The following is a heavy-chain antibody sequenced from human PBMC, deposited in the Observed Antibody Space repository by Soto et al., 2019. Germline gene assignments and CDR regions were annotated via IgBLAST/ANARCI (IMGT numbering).Heavy chain of an antibody. J-gene: IGHJ6*02. D-gene: IGHD3-10*01. CDR3: ARDRGRMVRGAPHTYGMDA. CDR2: IYYSGST. V-gene: IGHV4-31*03. CDR1: GGSISSGGYY. Sequence: LSLTCTVSGGSISSGGYYCSWIRQHPGKGLEWIGYIYYSGSTYYNPSLKSRVTISVDTSKNQFSLKLSSVTAADTAVYYCARDRGRMVRGAPHTYGMDAWGQGTTVTVSS.